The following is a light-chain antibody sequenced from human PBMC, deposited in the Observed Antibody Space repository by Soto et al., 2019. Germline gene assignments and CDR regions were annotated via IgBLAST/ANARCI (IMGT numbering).Light chain of an antibody. J-gene: IGKJ4*01. CDR3: HQYNNWPPLT. CDR2: GAS. Sequence: EVVLTQSPATLSVSPGERTTLSCRASQSVGSDLAWYQQKRGQAPRLLIYGASTRAAGVPARFSGSGSGTDFTLTISSLQSEDFAVYYCHQYNNWPPLTFGGGAKVEIK. CDR1: QSVGSD. V-gene: IGKV3-15*01.